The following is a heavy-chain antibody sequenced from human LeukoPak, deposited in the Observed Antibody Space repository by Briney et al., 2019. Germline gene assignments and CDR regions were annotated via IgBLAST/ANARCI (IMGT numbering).Heavy chain of an antibody. CDR3: ARDIAVADWGAFDI. CDR2: ISSSSSYI. CDR1: GFTFSSYS. D-gene: IGHD6-19*01. V-gene: IGHV3-21*01. Sequence: GGSLRLPCAASGFTFSSYSMNWVRQAPGKGLEWVSSISSSSSYIYYADSVKGRFTISRDNAKNSLYLQMNSLRAEDTAVYYCARDIAVADWGAFDIWGQGTMVTVSS. J-gene: IGHJ3*02.